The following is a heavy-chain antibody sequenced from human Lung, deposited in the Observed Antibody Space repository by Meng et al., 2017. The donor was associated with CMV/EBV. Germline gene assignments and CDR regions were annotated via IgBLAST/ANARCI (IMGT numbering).Heavy chain of an antibody. Sequence: GSLRLXCTVSGGSISSYYWSWIRQPPGKGLEWIGYIYYSGSTNYNPSLKRRVTISVDTSKNQFSLKLSSVTAADTAVYYCARAPRYCSGGSCYSEWSFDYXGQGXLVTVSS. D-gene: IGHD2-15*01. CDR1: GGSISSYY. CDR3: ARAPRYCSGGSCYSEWSFDY. J-gene: IGHJ4*02. V-gene: IGHV4-59*01. CDR2: IYYSGST.